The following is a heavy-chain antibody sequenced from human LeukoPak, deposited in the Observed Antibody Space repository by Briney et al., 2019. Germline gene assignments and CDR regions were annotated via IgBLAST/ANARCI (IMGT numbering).Heavy chain of an antibody. Sequence: PSETLSPTCTVSGGSISSYYWSWIRQPPGKGLEWIGYIYYSGSTNYNPSLKSRVTISVDTSKNQFSLKLSSVTAADTAVYYCARTNCSGGSCYSDYWGQGTLVTVSS. J-gene: IGHJ4*02. V-gene: IGHV4-59*01. D-gene: IGHD2-15*01. CDR2: IYYSGST. CDR1: GGSISSYY. CDR3: ARTNCSGGSCYSDY.